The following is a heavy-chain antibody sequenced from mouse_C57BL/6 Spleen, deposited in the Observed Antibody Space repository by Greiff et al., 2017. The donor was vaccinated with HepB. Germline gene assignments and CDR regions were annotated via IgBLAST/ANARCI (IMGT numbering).Heavy chain of an antibody. CDR2: IDPSDSYT. D-gene: IGHD1-1*01. CDR3: ARPHYGSSNWYFDV. CDR1: GYTFTSYW. V-gene: IGHV1-69*01. J-gene: IGHJ1*03. Sequence: VQLQQSGAELVMPGASVKLSCKASGYTFTSYWMHWVKQRPGQGLEWIGEIDPSDSYTNYNQKFKGKSTLTVDKSSSTAYMQLSSLTSEDSAVDYCARPHYGSSNWYFDVWGTGTTVTVSS.